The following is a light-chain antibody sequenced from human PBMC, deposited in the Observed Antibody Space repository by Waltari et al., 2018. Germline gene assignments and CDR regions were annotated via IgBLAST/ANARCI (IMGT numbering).Light chain of an antibody. J-gene: IGLJ2*01. CDR2: EVS. V-gene: IGLV2-8*01. CDR1: SSAVGGFNY. Sequence: QSALTQPPSASGSPGQSVTISCPATSSAVGGFNYVSWYQQHPGKAPKLMIYEVSKRPSGVPDRFSGSKSGNTASLTVSGLQAEDEGDYYCSSYAGTNNVVFGGGTKLTVL. CDR3: SSYAGTNNVV.